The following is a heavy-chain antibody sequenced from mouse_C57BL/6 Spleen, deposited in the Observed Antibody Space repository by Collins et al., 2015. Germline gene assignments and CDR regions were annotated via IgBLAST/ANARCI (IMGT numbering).Heavy chain of an antibody. D-gene: IGHD2-1*01. Sequence: QVQLQQPGAELVRPGTSXKLSCKASGYTFTSYWMHWVKQRPRQGLEWIGVIDPSDSYTNFNQKFKGKATLTVDTSSSTAYMQLSSLTSEDSAVYYCARDYGNYYFDYWGRGTTLTVSS. CDR2: IDPSDSYT. J-gene: IGHJ2*01. CDR1: GYTFTSYW. CDR3: ARDYGNYYFDY. V-gene: IGHV1-59*01.